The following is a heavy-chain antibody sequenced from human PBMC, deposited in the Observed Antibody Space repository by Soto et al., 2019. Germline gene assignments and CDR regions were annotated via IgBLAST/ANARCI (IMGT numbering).Heavy chain of an antibody. CDR1: GFTFSSYA. Sequence: GGSLRLSCAASGFTFSSYAMSWVRQAPGKGLEWVSAISGSGGSTYYADSVKGRFTISRDNSKNTLYLQMNSLRAEDTAVYYCAKDLGERSSGWGGGFQHWGQGTLVTVSS. CDR2: ISGSGGST. CDR3: AKDLGERSSGWGGGFQH. V-gene: IGHV3-23*01. D-gene: IGHD6-19*01. J-gene: IGHJ1*01.